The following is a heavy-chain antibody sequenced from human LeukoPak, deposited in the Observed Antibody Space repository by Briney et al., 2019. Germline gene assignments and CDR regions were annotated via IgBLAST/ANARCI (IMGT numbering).Heavy chain of an antibody. V-gene: IGHV3-23*01. D-gene: IGHD6-19*01. CDR3: AKDGAVAGVYYYYMDV. CDR2: ISGSGGST. Sequence: GGTLRLSCAASGFTFSSYGTSWVRQAPGKGLEWVSAISGSGGSTYYADSVKGRFTISRDNSKNTLYLQMNSLRAEDTAVYYCAKDGAVAGVYYYYMDVWGKGTTVTISS. CDR1: GFTFSSYG. J-gene: IGHJ6*03.